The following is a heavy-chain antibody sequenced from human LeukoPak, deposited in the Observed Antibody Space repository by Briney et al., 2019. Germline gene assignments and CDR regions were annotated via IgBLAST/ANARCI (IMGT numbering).Heavy chain of an antibody. J-gene: IGHJ4*02. CDR2: ISGSGGST. CDR3: AKDRGYSYGISEY. Sequence: PGGSLRLSCAASGFTFSSYAMSWVRQAPGKGLEWVSAISGSGGSTYYADSVKGRFTISRDNSKYTLYLQMNSLRAEDTAVYYCAKDRGYSYGISEYWGQGTLVTVSS. D-gene: IGHD5-18*01. CDR1: GFTFSSYA. V-gene: IGHV3-23*01.